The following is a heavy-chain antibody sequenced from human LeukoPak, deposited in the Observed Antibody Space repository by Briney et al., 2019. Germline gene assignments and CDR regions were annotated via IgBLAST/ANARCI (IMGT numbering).Heavy chain of an antibody. D-gene: IGHD1/OR15-1a*01. Sequence: GGSLRLSCAASGFPFSVAWMHWFRQVPGKGLMGVSRITIDETTTYADYVRRRFSISRYNAKNTVYLQMNSLRVEDTAVYYCAKDWFATTDYWGQGILVTASS. CDR2: ITIDETT. V-gene: IGHV3-74*01. CDR3: AKDWFATTDY. CDR1: GFPFSVAW. J-gene: IGHJ4*02.